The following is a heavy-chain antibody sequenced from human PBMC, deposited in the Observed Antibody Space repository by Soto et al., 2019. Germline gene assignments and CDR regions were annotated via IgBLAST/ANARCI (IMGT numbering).Heavy chain of an antibody. D-gene: IGHD3-10*01. CDR1: GGTVSSYA. Sequence: QLHLVQSGAEVKKAGSSVKVSCKASGGTVSSYAITWVLQAPGKGLEWMVVFIPIFVSAHYAPNFQGRITITADESTSTAYMELSGLTSEDTAIYYCARDVSSDTTGFRGYDLWGQGTQVTVSS. CDR3: ARDVSSDTTGFRGYDL. J-gene: IGHJ4*02. CDR2: FIPIFVSA. V-gene: IGHV1-69*01.